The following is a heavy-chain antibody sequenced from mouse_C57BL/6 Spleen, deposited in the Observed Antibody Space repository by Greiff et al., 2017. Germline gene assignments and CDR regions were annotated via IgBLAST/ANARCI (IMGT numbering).Heavy chain of an antibody. J-gene: IGHJ1*03. CDR2: ISNGGGST. Sequence: EVHLVESGGGLVQPGGSLKLSCAASGFTFSDYYMYWVRQTPEKRLEWVAYISNGGGSTYYPDTVKGRFTISRDNAKNTLYLQMSRLKSEDTAMYYCARPVTTVVATDGYFDVWGTGTTVTVSS. CDR1: GFTFSDYY. V-gene: IGHV5-12*01. D-gene: IGHD1-1*01. CDR3: ARPVTTVVATDGYFDV.